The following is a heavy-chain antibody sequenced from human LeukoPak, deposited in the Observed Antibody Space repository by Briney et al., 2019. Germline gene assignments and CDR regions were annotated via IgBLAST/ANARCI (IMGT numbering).Heavy chain of an antibody. CDR3: ARAEYCSSTSCSLDWFDP. CDR1: GGSFSGYY. V-gene: IGHV4-34*01. J-gene: IGHJ5*02. CDR2: INHSGST. Sequence: SETLSLTCAVYGGSFSGYYWSWIRQPPGKGMEWIGEINHSGSTNYNPSLKSRVTISVDTSKNQFSLKLSSETAADTAVYYCARAEYCSSTSCSLDWFDPWGQGTLVTVSS. D-gene: IGHD2-2*01.